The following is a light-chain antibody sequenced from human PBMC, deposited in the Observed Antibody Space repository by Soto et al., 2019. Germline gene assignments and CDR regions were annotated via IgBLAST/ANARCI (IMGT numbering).Light chain of an antibody. V-gene: IGKV1-17*01. J-gene: IGKJ1*01. Sequence: DIQMTQTPSSLSASVRDRVTITCRASQGIRDALGWYQQKPGKAPKRLIYAASSLQSGVPSRFSGSGSGTEFTHTISSLQPEDFATYYCLRHHSYPQTFGQGTKVEIK. CDR1: QGIRDA. CDR3: LRHHSYPQT. CDR2: AAS.